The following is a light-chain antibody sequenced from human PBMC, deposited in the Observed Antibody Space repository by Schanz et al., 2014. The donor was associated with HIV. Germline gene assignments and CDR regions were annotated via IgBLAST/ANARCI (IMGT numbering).Light chain of an antibody. CDR3: GTWDSRLNAGV. CDR2: ENN. CDR1: TSNIGNNY. J-gene: IGLJ3*02. V-gene: IGLV1-51*02. Sequence: QSVLTQPPSVSAAPGRRVTISCSGSTSNIGNNYVSWYQQFPGAAPKLLIYENNKRPSGISDRFSASKSGPSATLGITGLQTGDEADYYCGTWDSRLNAGVFGGGTKLTVL.